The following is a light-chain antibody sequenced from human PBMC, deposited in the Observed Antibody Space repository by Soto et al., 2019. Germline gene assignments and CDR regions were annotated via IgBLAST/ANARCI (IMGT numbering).Light chain of an antibody. CDR2: DVS. Sequence: QSVLTQPASVSGSPGQSITISCTGTSSDVGGYNYVSWYQQHPGKAPKLMIYDVSNRPSGVSNRFSGSKSGNTASLTISGLQAEDEADYYCSSYTSTCYVFGTGTQLTVL. CDR3: SSYTSTCYV. J-gene: IGLJ1*01. V-gene: IGLV2-14*01. CDR1: SSDVGGYNY.